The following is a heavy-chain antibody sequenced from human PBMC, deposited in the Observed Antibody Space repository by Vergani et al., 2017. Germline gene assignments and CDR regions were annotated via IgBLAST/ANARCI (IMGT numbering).Heavy chain of an antibody. D-gene: IGHD1-26*01. Sequence: EVQLVESGGGLVKPGGSLRLSCAASGFTFSSYSMNWVRQAPGKGLEWVSSISSSGSTIYYADSVKGRFTISRDNSKNTLYLQMNSLRAEDTAVYYCAKELGTSYQEAFDIWGQGTMVTVSS. CDR2: ISSSGSTI. V-gene: IGHV3-21*04. CDR3: AKELGTSYQEAFDI. J-gene: IGHJ3*02. CDR1: GFTFSSYS.